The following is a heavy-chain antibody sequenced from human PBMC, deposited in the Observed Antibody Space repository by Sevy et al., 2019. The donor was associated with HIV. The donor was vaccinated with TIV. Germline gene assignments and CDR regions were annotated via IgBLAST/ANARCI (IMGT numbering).Heavy chain of an antibody. CDR1: GFTFSKYW. Sequence: GGSLRLSCAASGFTFSKYWMSWVRQAPGKGLEWVANIKPDGSDKYYVGSLKGRFTTYRDNAKNSLYLEMNNLGAEDTAVYYCARVIDYGELGNWFDPWGQGTLVTVSS. CDR3: ARVIDYGELGNWFDP. CDR2: IKPDGSDK. D-gene: IGHD4-17*01. V-gene: IGHV3-7*01. J-gene: IGHJ5*02.